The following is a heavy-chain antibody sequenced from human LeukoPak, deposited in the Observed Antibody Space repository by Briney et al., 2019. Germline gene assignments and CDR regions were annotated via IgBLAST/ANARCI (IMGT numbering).Heavy chain of an antibody. Sequence: GASVKASCKASGYTFTGYYMHWVRQAPGQGLEWMGWINPNSGGTNYAQKFQGRVTMTRDTSISTAYMELSRLRSDDTAVYYCARGSSGPHFTFFDYWGQGTLVTVSS. CDR2: INPNSGGT. CDR3: ARGSSGPHFTFFDY. J-gene: IGHJ4*02. D-gene: IGHD3-22*01. CDR1: GYTFTGYY. V-gene: IGHV1-2*02.